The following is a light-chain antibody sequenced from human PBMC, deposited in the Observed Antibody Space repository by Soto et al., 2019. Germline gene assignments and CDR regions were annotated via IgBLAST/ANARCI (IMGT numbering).Light chain of an antibody. J-gene: IGLJ1*01. CDR1: SSDVGSYNL. Sequence: QSARTQPASVSGSPGQSITIYCTGTSSDVGSYNLVSWYQQHPGKAPKLMIYEGSKRPSGVSNRFSGSKSGNTASLTISGLQAEDEADYYCCSYAGSSTFEVFGTGTKLTVL. CDR2: EGS. V-gene: IGLV2-23*03. CDR3: CSYAGSSTFEV.